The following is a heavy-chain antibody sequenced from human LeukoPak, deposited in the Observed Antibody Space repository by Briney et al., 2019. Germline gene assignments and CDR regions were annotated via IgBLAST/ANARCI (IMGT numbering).Heavy chain of an antibody. D-gene: IGHD3-10*01. CDR1: GGSISSSSYY. CDR3: ARGPRVTMVRVHRWFDP. J-gene: IGHJ5*02. Sequence: PSETLSLTCTVSGGSISSSSYYWGWIRQPPGKGLEWIGSIYYSGSTYYNPSLKSRVTISVDTSKNQFSLKLSSVTAADTAVYYCARGPRVTMVRVHRWFDPWGQGTLVTVSS. CDR2: IYYSGST. V-gene: IGHV4-39*07.